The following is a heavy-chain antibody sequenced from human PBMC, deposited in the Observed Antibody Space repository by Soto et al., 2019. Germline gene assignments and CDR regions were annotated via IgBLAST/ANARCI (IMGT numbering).Heavy chain of an antibody. D-gene: IGHD1-7*01. CDR2: IYYSGST. CDR3: ARATGTTRGRWFDP. CDR1: GGSISSSSYY. Sequence: SETRSLTCTISGGSISSSSYYWGWIRQPPGKGLEWIGSIYYSGSTYYNPSLKSRVTISVDTSKNQFSLKLSSVTAADTAVYYCARATGTTRGRWFDPWGQGTLVTVSS. J-gene: IGHJ5*02. V-gene: IGHV4-39*07.